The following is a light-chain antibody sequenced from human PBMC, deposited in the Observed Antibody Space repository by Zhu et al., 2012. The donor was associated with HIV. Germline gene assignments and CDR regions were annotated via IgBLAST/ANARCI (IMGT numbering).Light chain of an antibody. CDR2: AAS. J-gene: IGKJ2*01. V-gene: IGKV3-20*01. Sequence: EIVLTQSPGTLSLSPGEGATLSCRASLSITNTYLAWYQQKPGQAPRLLIYAASNRATGFPDRFSGSGSGTDFTLTISRLEPEDSAVYYCQQYETSPYTFGQGTKLEIK. CDR1: LSITNTY. CDR3: QQYETSPYT.